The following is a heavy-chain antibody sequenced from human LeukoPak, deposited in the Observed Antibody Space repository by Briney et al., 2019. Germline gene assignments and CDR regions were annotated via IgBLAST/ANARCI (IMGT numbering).Heavy chain of an antibody. Sequence: SETLSLTCTVSGGSFTSSSYYWGWIRQPPGKGLEWIGSIYYSGSTYYNPSLKSRVTISVDTSKNQFSLKLSSVTAADTAVYYCARHNYDSSGFLKYWRQGTLVTVSS. V-gene: IGHV4-39*01. J-gene: IGHJ4*02. CDR1: GGSFTSSSYY. CDR2: IYYSGST. D-gene: IGHD3-22*01. CDR3: ARHNYDSSGFLKY.